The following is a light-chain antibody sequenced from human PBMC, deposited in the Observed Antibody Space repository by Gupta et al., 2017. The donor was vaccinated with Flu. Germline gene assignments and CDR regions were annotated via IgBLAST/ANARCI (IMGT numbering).Light chain of an antibody. Sequence: DIQMTQSPSTLSASVGDRVTITCRASQSISMYLAWYQQKPGKAPKFLIYAASRVESGVPSRFSGSGSGTXFTFTIXSRQPDDFAVYYCQHEDNSPFTFGXGTKVEIK. CDR3: QHEDNSPFT. J-gene: IGKJ1*01. CDR1: QSISMY. CDR2: AAS. V-gene: IGKV1-5*03.